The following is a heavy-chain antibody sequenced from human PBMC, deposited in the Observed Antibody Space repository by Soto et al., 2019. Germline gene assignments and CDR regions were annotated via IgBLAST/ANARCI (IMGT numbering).Heavy chain of an antibody. J-gene: IGHJ4*02. V-gene: IGHV1-69*08. CDR1: GGTFSSYT. Sequence: QVQLVQSGAEVKKPGSSVKVSCKASGGTFSSYTISWVRQAPGQGLEWMGRIIPILGIANYAQKFQGRVTITADKSTSTAYMELSRLRSEDTAVYYCARDYAAGSWGDYWGQGTLVTVSS. CDR2: IIPILGIA. CDR3: ARDYAAGSWGDY. D-gene: IGHD6-13*01.